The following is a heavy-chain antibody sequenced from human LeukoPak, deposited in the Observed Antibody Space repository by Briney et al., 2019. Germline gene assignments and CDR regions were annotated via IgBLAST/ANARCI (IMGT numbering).Heavy chain of an antibody. CDR2: ISETSGAT. J-gene: IGHJ1*01. Sequence: PGGSLRLSCAASGFMFSNYAMSWVRQAPGKGPEWVSSISETSGATFYTDSVKGRFTISRDNSKNTVYLQMNSLRDEDTAVYYCAKDRIRGDSYWGQGTLVTVSS. CDR1: GFMFSNYA. D-gene: IGHD3-16*01. V-gene: IGHV3-23*01. CDR3: AKDRIRGDSY.